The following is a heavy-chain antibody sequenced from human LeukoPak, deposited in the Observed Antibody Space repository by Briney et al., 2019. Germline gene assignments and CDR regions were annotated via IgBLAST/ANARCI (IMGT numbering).Heavy chain of an antibody. CDR2: ISPTGGTT. V-gene: IGHV1-46*01. D-gene: IGHD2/OR15-2a*01. CDR1: GYIFTVYY. Sequence: ASVKVSCKTSGYIFTVYYLHWVRQAPGQGLEWMGMISPTGGTTRYSQKFQDRISMTRDMSTSTVYMDLSSLRSEDTALYYCAREMRSSKALDYWGQGTLVTVSS. J-gene: IGHJ4*02. CDR3: AREMRSSKALDY.